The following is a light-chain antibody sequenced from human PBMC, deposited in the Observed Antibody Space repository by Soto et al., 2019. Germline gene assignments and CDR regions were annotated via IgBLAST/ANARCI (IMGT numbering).Light chain of an antibody. J-gene: IGKJ5*01. CDR3: QQYNNWPPRIT. V-gene: IGKV3-15*01. Sequence: EIVMTQSPATLSVSRGERATLSCRASQSVSSNLAWYQQNPGQAPRLLIYGASTRATGIPARFSDSGSGTEFTLTISSLQSEDFAVYYCQQYNNWPPRITFGQGTRLEI. CDR1: QSVSSN. CDR2: GAS.